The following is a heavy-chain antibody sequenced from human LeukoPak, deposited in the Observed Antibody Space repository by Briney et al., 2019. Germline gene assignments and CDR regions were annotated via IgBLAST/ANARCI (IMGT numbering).Heavy chain of an antibody. D-gene: IGHD2-2*01. V-gene: IGHV4-4*09. CDR1: GDSISTYS. Sequence: SETLSLTCTVSGDSISTYSWSWIRQPPGKGLEWIGYVYTSGSTNYNPSLKSRVTISVDTSKNQFSLKLSSVTAADTAVYYCARRAPAEYYFDYWGQGTLVTVSS. CDR2: VYTSGST. J-gene: IGHJ4*02. CDR3: ARRAPAEYYFDY.